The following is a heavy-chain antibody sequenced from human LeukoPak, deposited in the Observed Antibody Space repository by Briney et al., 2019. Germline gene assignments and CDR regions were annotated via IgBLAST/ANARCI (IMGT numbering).Heavy chain of an antibody. CDR3: AKGRNTVNYFDY. CDR1: GFTFSSYG. CDR2: IWYDGSNK. Sequence: PGGSLRLSCAASGFTFSSYGMHWVRQAPGKGLEWVAVIWYDGSNKYYADSVKGRFTISRDNSKNTLYLQMNSLRAEDTAVYYCAKGRNTVNYFDYWGQGTLVTVSS. D-gene: IGHD4-17*01. V-gene: IGHV3-33*06. J-gene: IGHJ4*02.